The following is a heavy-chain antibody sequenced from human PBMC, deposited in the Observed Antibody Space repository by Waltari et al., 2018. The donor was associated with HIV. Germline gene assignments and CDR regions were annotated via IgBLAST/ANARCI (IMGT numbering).Heavy chain of an antibody. Sequence: EVQLVESGGGLVKPGGSLRISCVVSGFTFNTFSMKWVRQAPGKGLEWVSSISSTSSFIYYADSVKGRFTISRDNGKNSLYLQINNLRVEDTAVYYCASEDFWSGPHNWGQGTLVTVSS. CDR2: ISSTSSFI. J-gene: IGHJ4*02. CDR3: ASEDFWSGPHN. V-gene: IGHV3-21*01. CDR1: GFTFNTFS. D-gene: IGHD3-3*01.